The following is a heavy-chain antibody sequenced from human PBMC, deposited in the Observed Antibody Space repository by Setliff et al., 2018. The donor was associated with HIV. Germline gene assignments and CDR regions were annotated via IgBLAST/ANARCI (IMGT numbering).Heavy chain of an antibody. CDR3: ARLSWDVDD. J-gene: IGHJ4*01. V-gene: IGHV4-39*01. D-gene: IGHD1-26*01. CDR2: IYYSGST. Sequence: SETLSLTCTVSGISISGSDYHWGWIRQPPGKGLEWIGSIYYSGSTYYSPSLKSRVTISVDTSKNQFSLKLNFVTAADTAAYYCARLSWDVDDWGRGTLVTSPQ. CDR1: GISISGSDYH.